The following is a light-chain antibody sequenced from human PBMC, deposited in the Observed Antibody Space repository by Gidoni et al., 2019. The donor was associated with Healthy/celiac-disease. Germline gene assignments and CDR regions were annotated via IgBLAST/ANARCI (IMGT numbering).Light chain of an antibody. CDR3: QQYNNWPYT. CDR2: GAS. V-gene: IGKV3-15*01. CDR1: QRGSSN. J-gene: IGKJ2*01. Sequence: EIVMTHSPATLSVSPAERATLSCRASQRGSSNLAWYQQKPGQAPRLLIYGASTRATGIPARFSGSGSGTEFTLTISSLQSEDFAVYYWQQYNNWPYTFGQGTKLEIK.